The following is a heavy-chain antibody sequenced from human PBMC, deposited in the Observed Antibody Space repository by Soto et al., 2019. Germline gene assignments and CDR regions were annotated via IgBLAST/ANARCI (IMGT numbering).Heavy chain of an antibody. J-gene: IGHJ4*02. D-gene: IGHD3-22*01. CDR1: GFTFSSYS. V-gene: IGHV3-21*01. CDR3: ARVGAHWSYYYDSSGYWYFDY. CDR2: ISSSSSYI. Sequence: GGSLRLSCAASGFTFSSYSMNWVRQAPGKGLEWVSSISSSSSYIYYADSVKGRFTISRDNAKNSLYLQMNSLRAEDTAVYYCARVGAHWSYYYDSSGYWYFDYWGQGTLVTVSS.